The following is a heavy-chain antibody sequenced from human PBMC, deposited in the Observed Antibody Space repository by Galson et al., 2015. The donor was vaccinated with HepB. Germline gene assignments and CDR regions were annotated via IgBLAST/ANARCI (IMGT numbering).Heavy chain of an antibody. CDR3: ARGVASLDY. J-gene: IGHJ4*02. V-gene: IGHV4-59*01. CDR2: VYYSGST. Sequence: TLSLTCTVSGGSINSYYWSWIRQPPGKGLEWIGYVYYSGSTNYNPSLKSRVTISVDTTKNQFSLKLTSVTAADTAAYYCARGVASLDYWGQGTLVTVSS. CDR1: GGSINSYY. D-gene: IGHD5-12*01.